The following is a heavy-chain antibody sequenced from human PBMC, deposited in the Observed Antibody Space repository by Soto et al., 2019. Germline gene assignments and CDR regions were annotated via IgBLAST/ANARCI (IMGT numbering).Heavy chain of an antibody. V-gene: IGHV4-31*03. J-gene: IGHJ4*02. CDR3: ARAASSTGIARTRHKNYFDY. CDR1: GGSISSGGYY. CDR2: IYYSGST. D-gene: IGHD3-10*01. Sequence: SETLSLTCTVSGGSISSGGYYWSWIRQHPGKGLVWIGYIYYSGSTYYNPSLKSRVTISVDTSKNQFSLKLSSVTAADTAVYYCARAASSTGIARTRHKNYFDYWGQGTMVTVYS.